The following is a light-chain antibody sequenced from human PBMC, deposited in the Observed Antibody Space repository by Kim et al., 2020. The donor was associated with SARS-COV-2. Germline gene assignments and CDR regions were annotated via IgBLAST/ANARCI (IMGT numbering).Light chain of an antibody. CDR3: QVWNSRTVV. V-gene: IGLV3-9*01. Sequence: SVALGQTATIPCGGSNIENKNVHWYHQRPAQAPLLVMYRDKKRPFGVRERLSGSNSGNTATLTISRVEAGDECDYYCQVWNSRTVVFGGGTQLTVL. CDR2: RDK. J-gene: IGLJ2*01. CDR1: NIENKN.